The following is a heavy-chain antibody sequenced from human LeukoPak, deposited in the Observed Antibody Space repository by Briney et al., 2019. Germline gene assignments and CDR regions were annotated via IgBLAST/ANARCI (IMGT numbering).Heavy chain of an antibody. V-gene: IGHV3-7*01. J-gene: IGHJ4*02. CDR2: IKQDGSEK. CDR3: ARIVQWLLDSYYFDY. Sequence: QPGGSLRLSCAASGFTFSSYWMSWVRQAPGKGLEWVANIKQDGSEKYYVDPVKGRFTISRDNAKNSLYLQMNSLRAEDTAVYYCARIVQWLLDSYYFDYWGQGTLVTVSS. D-gene: IGHD3-22*01. CDR1: GFTFSSYW.